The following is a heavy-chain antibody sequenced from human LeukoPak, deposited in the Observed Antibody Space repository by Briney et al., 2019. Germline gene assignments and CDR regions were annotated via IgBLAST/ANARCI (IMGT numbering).Heavy chain of an antibody. Sequence: PSETLSLTCTVSGGSISSGGYYWSWIRQHPGKGLEWIGYIYYSGSTYYNPSLKSRVTISVDTSKDQFSLKLSSVTAADTAVYYCARAWFGESATTFDYWGQGTLVTVSS. D-gene: IGHD3-10*01. CDR3: ARAWFGESATTFDY. CDR2: IYYSGST. CDR1: GGSISSGGYY. J-gene: IGHJ4*02. V-gene: IGHV4-31*03.